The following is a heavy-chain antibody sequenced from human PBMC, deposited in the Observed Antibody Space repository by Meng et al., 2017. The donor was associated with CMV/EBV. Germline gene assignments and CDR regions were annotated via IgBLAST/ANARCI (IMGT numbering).Heavy chain of an antibody. J-gene: IGHJ6*02. V-gene: IGHV3-21*01. CDR2: ISSSSSYI. Sequence: GGSLRLSCAASGFTFSSYSMNWVRQAPGKGLEWVSSISSSSSYIYYADSVEGRFTISRDNAKNSLYLQMNSLRAEDTAVYYCARDRIAARIYYGMDVWGQGTTVTVSS. CDR3: ARDRIAARIYYGMDV. D-gene: IGHD6-6*01. CDR1: GFTFSSYS.